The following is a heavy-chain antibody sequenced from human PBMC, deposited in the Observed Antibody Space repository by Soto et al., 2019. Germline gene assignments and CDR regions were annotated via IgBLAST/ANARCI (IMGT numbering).Heavy chain of an antibody. J-gene: IGHJ6*02. CDR1: GYTFTSYY. Sequence: QVQLVQSGAEVKKPGASVKVSCKASGYTFTSYYMHWVRQAPGQVLEWMGIINPSGGSTSYAQKFQGRVTMTRDTSTSTVYMELSSLRSEDTAVYYCARDRPAKDIVVVVAATVGGMDVWGQGTTVTVSS. CDR3: ARDRPAKDIVVVVAATVGGMDV. V-gene: IGHV1-46*01. CDR2: INPSGGST. D-gene: IGHD2-15*01.